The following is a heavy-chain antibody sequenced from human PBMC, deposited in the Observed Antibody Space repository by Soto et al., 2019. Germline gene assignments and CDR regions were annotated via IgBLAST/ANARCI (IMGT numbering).Heavy chain of an antibody. CDR1: GYTFTSYA. D-gene: IGHD6-25*01. CDR3: SRGTGGNYGMDV. V-gene: IGHV1-3*01. CDR2: INAGNGNT. J-gene: IGHJ6*02. Sequence: QVQLVQSGAEVKKPGASVKVSCKASGYTFTSYAMHWVRQAPGQRLEWMGWINAGNGNTKYSQKFQGRVTITRDTSASTAYIDLRSLRSEDTAVYYCSRGTGGNYGMDVWGQGTTVTVSS.